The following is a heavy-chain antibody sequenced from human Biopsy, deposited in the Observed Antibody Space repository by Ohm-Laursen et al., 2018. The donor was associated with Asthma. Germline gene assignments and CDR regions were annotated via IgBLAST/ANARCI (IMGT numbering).Heavy chain of an antibody. V-gene: IGHV3-7*01. CDR3: AREGVAGTHIED. CDR1: GFTFGDYW. CDR2: IKHDGSEK. D-gene: IGHD6-19*01. Sequence: GSLRLSCAASGFTFGDYWMSWVRQVPGKGLEWVANIKHDGSEKNHVDSLKGRFTISRDNAKNTLPLQMNSLTAEDTAVYYCAREGVAGTHIEDWGQGTLVTVSS. J-gene: IGHJ4*02.